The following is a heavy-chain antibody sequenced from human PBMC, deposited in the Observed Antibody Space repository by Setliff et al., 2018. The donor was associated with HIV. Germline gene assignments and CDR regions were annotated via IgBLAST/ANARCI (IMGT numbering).Heavy chain of an antibody. V-gene: IGHV4-59*11. J-gene: IGHJ3*02. CDR1: GASINSRY. CDR2: YYNGGT. CDR3: ARKEKGGAFDI. Sequence: PSETLSLTCTVSGASINSRYWNWVRQSPAKGLEWIGYYYNGGTSYNPSLQSRVTISVDAPKNQFSLHLNSVTAADTAVYYCARKEKGGAFDIWGLGTLVTVSS.